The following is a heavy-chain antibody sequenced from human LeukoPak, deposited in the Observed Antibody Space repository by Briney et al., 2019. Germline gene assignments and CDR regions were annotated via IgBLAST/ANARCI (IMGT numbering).Heavy chain of an antibody. CDR1: GFTVSSNY. Sequence: GGSLRLSCAASGFTVSSNYMSWVRQAPGKGLEWVSVIYSGGSTYYADSVKGRFTISRDNSKNTLYLQMNSLRAEDTAVYYCARDVVWYYGSGSYYGRQEERLDYWGQGTLVTVSS. D-gene: IGHD3-10*01. CDR2: IYSGGST. V-gene: IGHV3-53*01. J-gene: IGHJ4*02. CDR3: ARDVVWYYGSGSYYGRQEERLDY.